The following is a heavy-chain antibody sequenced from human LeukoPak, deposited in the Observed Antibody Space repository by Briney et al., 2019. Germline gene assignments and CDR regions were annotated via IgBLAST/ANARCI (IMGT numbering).Heavy chain of an antibody. CDR3: ARDPSVAGSY. J-gene: IGHJ4*02. CDR1: GYTFTNYY. Sequence: ASVKVSCKASGYTFTNYYMDWVRQAPGQGLEWMGRINPSGGSTSYAQKFQGRVTMTRDTSTSTVYMELSSLRSEDTAVYYCARDPSVAGSYWGQGTLVTVSS. CDR2: INPSGGST. D-gene: IGHD6-19*01. V-gene: IGHV1-46*01.